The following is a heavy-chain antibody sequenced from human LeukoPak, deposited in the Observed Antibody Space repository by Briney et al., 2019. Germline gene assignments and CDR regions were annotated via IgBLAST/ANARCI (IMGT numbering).Heavy chain of an antibody. V-gene: IGHV3-30*03. CDR3: ATYGGIYSSSSGYAFDI. D-gene: IGHD6-6*01. J-gene: IGHJ3*02. CDR1: GFTFSSYG. Sequence: GGSLRLSCAASGFTFSSYGMHWVRQAPGKGLEWVAVISYDGSNKYYADSVKGRFTISRDNSKNTLYLQMNSLRAEDTAVYYCATYGGIYSSSSGYAFDIWGQGTMVTVSS. CDR2: ISYDGSNK.